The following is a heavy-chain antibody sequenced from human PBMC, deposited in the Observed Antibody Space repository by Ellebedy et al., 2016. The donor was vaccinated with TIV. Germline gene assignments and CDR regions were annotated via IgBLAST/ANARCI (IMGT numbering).Heavy chain of an antibody. D-gene: IGHD2-15*01. CDR1: GFTVSSTH. CDR2: IYTGGST. J-gene: IGHJ4*02. CDR3: ARGVGDCRGPSCYALGY. V-gene: IGHV3-66*01. Sequence: PGGSLRLSCAASGFTVSSTHMTWVRQPPGKALEWVSLIYTGGSTYYADSLQGRFTISRDFSKNTLNLQMNSLSDDDTAVYYCARGVGDCRGPSCYALGYWGQGTLVTVTS.